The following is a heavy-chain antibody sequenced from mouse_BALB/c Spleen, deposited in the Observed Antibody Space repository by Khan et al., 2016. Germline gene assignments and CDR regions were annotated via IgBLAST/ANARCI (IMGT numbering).Heavy chain of an antibody. V-gene: IGHV3-2*02. CDR3: ATSGNYFDY. CDR2: ITYSGYT. Sequence: EVQLQESGPGLVKPSQSLSLTCTVTGYSITSDYAWNWIRQFPGNKLEWMGYITYSGYTSYNPSLKSRISITRDPSKNQFFLQLNSVTTEDTATYYGATSGNYFDYWGQGTTLTVSS. J-gene: IGHJ2*01. D-gene: IGHD1-1*01. CDR1: GYSITSDYA.